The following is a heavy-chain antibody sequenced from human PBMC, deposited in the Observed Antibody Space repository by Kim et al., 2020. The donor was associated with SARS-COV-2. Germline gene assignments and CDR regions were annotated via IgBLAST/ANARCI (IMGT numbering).Heavy chain of an antibody. CDR2: IKSKTDGGTT. J-gene: IGHJ6*02. V-gene: IGHV3-15*01. D-gene: IGHD2-2*01. Sequence: GGSLRLSCAASGFTFSNAWMNWVRQAPGKGLEWVGRIKSKTDGGTTDYAAPVKGRFTISRDDSKNTLYLQMNSLKTEDTAVYYCTTALGYCSSTSCYIHYYGMDVWGQGTTVTVSS. CDR1: GFTFSNAW. CDR3: TTALGYCSSTSCYIHYYGMDV.